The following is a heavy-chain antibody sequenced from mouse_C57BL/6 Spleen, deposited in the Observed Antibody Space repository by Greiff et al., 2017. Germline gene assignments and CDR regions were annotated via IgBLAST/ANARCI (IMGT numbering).Heavy chain of an antibody. D-gene: IGHD4-1*01. CDR3: ARGTGTEYLDY. CDR2: IHPNSGST. V-gene: IGHV1-64*01. CDR1: GYTFTSYW. J-gene: IGHJ2*01. Sequence: QVQLQQPGAELVKPGASVKLSCKASGYTFTSYWMHWVKQRPGPGLEWIGMIHPNSGSTNYNEKFKSKATLTVDKSSSTAYMQLSSLTSEDSAVYYCARGTGTEYLDYWGQGTTLTVSS.